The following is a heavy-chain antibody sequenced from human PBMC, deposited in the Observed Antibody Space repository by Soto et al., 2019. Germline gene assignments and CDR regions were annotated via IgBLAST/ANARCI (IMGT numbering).Heavy chain of an antibody. CDR3: ARVNGHYYYGMDV. V-gene: IGHV3-11*01. J-gene: IGHJ6*02. CDR2: ISSSGSTI. CDR1: GFTFSYYA. Sequence: GGSLRLSCAASGFTFSYYAMSWIRQAPGKGLEWVSDISSSGSTIYYADSVKGRFTISRDNAKNSLYLQMNSLRAEDTAVYYCARVNGHYYYGMDVWGQGTTVTVS. D-gene: IGHD1-1*01.